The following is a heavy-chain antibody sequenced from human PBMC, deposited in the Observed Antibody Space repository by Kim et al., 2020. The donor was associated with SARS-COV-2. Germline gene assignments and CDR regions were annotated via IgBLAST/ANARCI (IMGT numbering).Heavy chain of an antibody. CDR2: IYHSGST. Sequence: TLSLTCAVSGGSISSSNWWSWVRQPPGKGLEWIGEIYHSGSTNYNPSLKSRVTISVDKSKNQFSLKLSSVTAADTAVYYCARYGYYYDSSGSDYWGQGTLVTVSS. D-gene: IGHD3-22*01. CDR3: ARYGYYYDSSGSDY. V-gene: IGHV4-4*02. J-gene: IGHJ4*02. CDR1: GGSISSSNW.